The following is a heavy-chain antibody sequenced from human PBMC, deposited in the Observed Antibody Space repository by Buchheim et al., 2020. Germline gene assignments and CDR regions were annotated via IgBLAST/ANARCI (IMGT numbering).Heavy chain of an antibody. V-gene: IGHV3-48*01. D-gene: IGHD6-13*01. Sequence: EVQLVESGGGSVQPGGSLRLSCAASGFTFSSYSMNWVRQAPGRGLEWLSYITSSGGALYYADSVKGRFTISRDSAKNSRYLLMNSLTAEDTAVYYCARRGGPVIASAGSNWYFDLWGRGTL. J-gene: IGHJ2*01. CDR1: GFTFSSYS. CDR3: ARRGGPVIASAGSNWYFDL. CDR2: ITSSGGAL.